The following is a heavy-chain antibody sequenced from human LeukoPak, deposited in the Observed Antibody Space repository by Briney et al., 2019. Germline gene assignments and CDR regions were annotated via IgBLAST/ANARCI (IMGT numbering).Heavy chain of an antibody. CDR2: LLDSVNT. CDR1: GGSISSHY. J-gene: IGHJ4*02. V-gene: IGHV4-59*11. Sequence: PSETLSLTCTVSGGSISSHYWSWIRQPPGKGLEWIAYLLDSVNTKDDPSLSSRLTLSADTSKNQFSLRLSSVTAADTAICYCATIKRGSIYGYFDFWSQGIKVTVSS. CDR3: ATIKRGSIYGYFDF. D-gene: IGHD5-18*01.